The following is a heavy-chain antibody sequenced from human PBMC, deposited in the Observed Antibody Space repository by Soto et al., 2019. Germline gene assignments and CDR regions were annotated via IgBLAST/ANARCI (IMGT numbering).Heavy chain of an antibody. V-gene: IGHV1-18*01. CDR2: ISAYNGNT. CDR1: GYTFTSYA. CDR3: ARDPQKLRFLEWLFGFDP. Sequence: GSVKVSCKASGYTFTSYAMHWVRQAPGQGLEWMGWISAYNGNTNYAQKLQGRVTMTTDTSTSTAYMELRSLRSDDTAVYYCARDPQKLRFLEWLFGFDPWGPGTLVTVSS. J-gene: IGHJ5*02. D-gene: IGHD3-3*01.